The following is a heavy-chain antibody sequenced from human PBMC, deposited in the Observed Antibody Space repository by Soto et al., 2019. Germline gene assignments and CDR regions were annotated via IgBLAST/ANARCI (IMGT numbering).Heavy chain of an antibody. D-gene: IGHD2-8*02. CDR2: ISASGGST. CDR3: AKHWTGPNSAMDV. J-gene: IGHJ6*02. Sequence: GGSLRLSCAASGFTFSNYAMNWVRRAPGKGLEWVSDISASGGSTYYADSVKGRFTISRDNSRNTLFLQMNSLRAEDTAIYFCAKHWTGPNSAMDVWGQGATVTVSS. V-gene: IGHV3-23*01. CDR1: GFTFSNYA.